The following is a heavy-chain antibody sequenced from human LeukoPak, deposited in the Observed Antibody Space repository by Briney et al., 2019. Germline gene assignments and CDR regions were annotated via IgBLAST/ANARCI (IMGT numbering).Heavy chain of an antibody. J-gene: IGHJ4*02. CDR1: GYTFTSYA. Sequence: ASVKVSCKASGYTFTSYAMHWVRQAPGQRLEWMGWINAGNGNTKYSQKFQGRVTITRGTSASTAYMELSSLRSEDTAVYYCARGGGYSSGWYLPPFDYWGQGTLVTVSS. D-gene: IGHD6-19*01. CDR3: ARGGGYSSGWYLPPFDY. CDR2: INAGNGNT. V-gene: IGHV1-3*01.